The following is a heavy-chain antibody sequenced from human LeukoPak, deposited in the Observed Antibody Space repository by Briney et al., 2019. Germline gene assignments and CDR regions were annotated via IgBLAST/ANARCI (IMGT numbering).Heavy chain of an antibody. CDR3: AKDPQPAPMGAYFDF. CDR1: GFTFNTCA. Sequence: PGGSLRLSCAASGFTFNTCAMNWVRQAPGKGLEWVSTISETGGGTYYAASVKGRFTVSRDNSKNTLSPQMNSLRAEDTAIYYCAKDPQPAPMGAYFDFWGQGILVTVSS. D-gene: IGHD2-2*01. J-gene: IGHJ4*02. V-gene: IGHV3-23*01. CDR2: ISETGGGT.